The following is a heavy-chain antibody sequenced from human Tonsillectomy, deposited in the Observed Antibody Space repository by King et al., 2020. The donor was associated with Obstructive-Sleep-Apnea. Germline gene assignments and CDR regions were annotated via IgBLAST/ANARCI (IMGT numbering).Heavy chain of an antibody. CDR1: GFTFSSYA. V-gene: IGHV3-23*04. Sequence: VQLVESGGGLVQPGRSLRLSCAASGFTFSSYAMNWVRQAPGKGLEWVSGISGSGGSTYYADSVKGRFTISRDNSKNTLYLQMNSLRAEDTAVYYCAKPRQAVGYFDWFPDGCDIWGEGKMVTASS. J-gene: IGHJ3*02. D-gene: IGHD3-9*01. CDR2: ISGSGGST. CDR3: AKPRQAVGYFDWFPDGCDI.